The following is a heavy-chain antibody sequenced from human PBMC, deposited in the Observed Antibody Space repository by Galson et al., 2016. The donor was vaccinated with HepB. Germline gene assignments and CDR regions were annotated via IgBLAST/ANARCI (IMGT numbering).Heavy chain of an antibody. Sequence: SVKVSCKASGYTFTNYYMHWVRQAPGQGLEWMGMISPSGGATTYAQNFQDRLSMTRDTPTSTVYMELSSLRSEDTAVYYCARDPNGGGSSTWYRGNDYYGMDVWGKGTTVTVSS. D-gene: IGHD6-13*01. CDR3: ARDPNGGGSSTWYRGNDYYGMDV. J-gene: IGHJ6*04. V-gene: IGHV1-46*01. CDR2: ISPSGGAT. CDR1: GYTFTNYY.